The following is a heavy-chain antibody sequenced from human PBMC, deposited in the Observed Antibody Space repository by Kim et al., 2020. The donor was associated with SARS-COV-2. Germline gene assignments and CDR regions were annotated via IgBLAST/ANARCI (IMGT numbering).Heavy chain of an antibody. CDR1: GGSISSSSYY. CDR3: ARQLDGRSWFDP. J-gene: IGHJ5*02. V-gene: IGHV4-39*01. Sequence: SETLSLTCTVSGGSISSSSYYWGWIRQPPGKGLEWIGSIYYSGSTYYNPSLKSRVTISVDTSKNQFSLKLSSVTAADTAVYYCARQLDGRSWFDPWGQGTLVTFSP. CDR2: IYYSGST.